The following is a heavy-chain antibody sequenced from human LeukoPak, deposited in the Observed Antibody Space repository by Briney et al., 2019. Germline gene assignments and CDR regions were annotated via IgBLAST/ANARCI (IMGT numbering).Heavy chain of an antibody. D-gene: IGHD3-10*01. J-gene: IGHJ4*02. CDR2: ISSSSSYI. Sequence: PGGPLRLSCAASGFTFSSYSMNWVRQAPGKGLEWVSSISSSSSYIYYADSVKGRLTISRDNAKNSLYLQMNSLRAEDTAVYYCARLKGSGSYSFDYWGQGTLVTVSS. V-gene: IGHV3-21*01. CDR1: GFTFSSYS. CDR3: ARLKGSGSYSFDY.